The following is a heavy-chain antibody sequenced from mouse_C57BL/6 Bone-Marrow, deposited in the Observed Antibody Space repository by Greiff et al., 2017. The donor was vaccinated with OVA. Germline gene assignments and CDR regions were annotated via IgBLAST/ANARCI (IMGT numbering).Heavy chain of an antibody. CDR2: ISSGGDYI. Sequence: EVMLVESGEGLVKPGGSLKLSCAASGFTFSSYAMSWVRQTPEKRLEWVAYISSGGDYIYYADTVKGRFTISRDNARNTLYLQMSSLKSEDTAMYYCTREGYGSSFSWCAYWGQGTLVTVSA. J-gene: IGHJ3*01. D-gene: IGHD1-1*01. CDR3: TREGYGSSFSWCAY. CDR1: GFTFSSYA. V-gene: IGHV5-9-1*02.